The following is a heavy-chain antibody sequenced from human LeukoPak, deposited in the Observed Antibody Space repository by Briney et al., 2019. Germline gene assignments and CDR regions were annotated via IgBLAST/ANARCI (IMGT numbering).Heavy chain of an antibody. V-gene: IGHV4-34*01. CDR1: GFTFSTYT. CDR3: ARQVGGSYYYYYYYMDV. CDR2: INHSGST. D-gene: IGHD1-26*01. J-gene: IGHJ6*03. Sequence: GSLRLSCAASGFTFSTYTMSWIRQPPGKGLEWIGEINHSGSTNYNPSLKSRVTISVDTSKNQFSLKLSSVTAADTAAYYCARQVGGSYYYYYYYMDVWGEGTTVTISS.